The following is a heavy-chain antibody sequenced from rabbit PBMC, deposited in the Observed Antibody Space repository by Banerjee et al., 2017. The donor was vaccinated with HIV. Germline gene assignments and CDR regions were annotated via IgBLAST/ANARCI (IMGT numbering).Heavy chain of an antibody. CDR1: GFSFSSGYD. D-gene: IGHD6-1*01. Sequence: QSLEESGGDLVQPGASLILTCTASGFSFSSGYDLGWVRPAPGKGRGWIACSYAGASGSTYYASWAKGRFTISRSTSLNTVTLQMTSLTAADTATCFCARDDGHFNYYTYGYAGYAYNLWGQGTLVTVS. CDR2: SYAGASGST. J-gene: IGHJ4*01. V-gene: IGHV1S40*01. CDR3: ARDDGHFNYYTYGYAGYAYNL.